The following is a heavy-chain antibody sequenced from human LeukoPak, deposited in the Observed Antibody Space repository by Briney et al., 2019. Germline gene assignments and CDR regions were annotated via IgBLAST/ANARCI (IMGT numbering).Heavy chain of an antibody. Sequence: SETLSLTCTVSGGSISSYYWSWLRQSPGKGLEWIGYIYSTGSTNYNPSLKSRVSISVDTSKNQFSLKLSSVTAADTAVYYCARRHIAAASTREYWGQGTLVTVSS. J-gene: IGHJ4*02. CDR2: IYSTGST. D-gene: IGHD6-13*01. V-gene: IGHV4-59*01. CDR3: ARRHIAAASTREY. CDR1: GGSISSYY.